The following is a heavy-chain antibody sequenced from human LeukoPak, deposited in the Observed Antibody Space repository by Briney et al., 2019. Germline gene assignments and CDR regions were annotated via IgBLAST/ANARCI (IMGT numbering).Heavy chain of an antibody. D-gene: IGHD3-9*01. CDR3: AREPGYYDILTGYYSTTNFDY. CDR1: GGSISRSN. CDR2: MYFSGST. Sequence: SETLSLTCTVSGGSISRSNWGWIRQPPGKGLEWIGSMYFSGSTYYKPSLKSRVTISVDTSKNQFSLKLSSVTAADTAVYYCAREPGYYDILTGYYSTTNFDYWGQGTLVTVSS. V-gene: IGHV4-39*07. J-gene: IGHJ4*02.